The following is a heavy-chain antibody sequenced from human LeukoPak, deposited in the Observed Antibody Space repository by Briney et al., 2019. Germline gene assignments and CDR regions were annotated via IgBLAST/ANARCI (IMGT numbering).Heavy chain of an antibody. D-gene: IGHD6-13*01. Sequence: PSETLSLTCTVSGGSISSGNYYWSWIRQPAGKGLEWIGRVYTSGSTNYNPSLKSRVTISVDTSNNQFSLKLSSVTAADTAVYYCARLRSWYKDYWGQGTLVTVSS. V-gene: IGHV4-61*02. CDR2: VYTSGST. CDR1: GGSISSGNYY. J-gene: IGHJ4*02. CDR3: ARLRSWYKDY.